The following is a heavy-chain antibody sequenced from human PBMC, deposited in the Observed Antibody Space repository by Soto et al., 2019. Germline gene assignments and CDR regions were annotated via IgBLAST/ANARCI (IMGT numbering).Heavy chain of an antibody. D-gene: IGHD3-10*01. V-gene: IGHV3-23*01. Sequence: EVQLLESGGGLVQPGGSLRLSCAGSGFTFSNYAMSWVRQAPGKGLAWVSAISGNGVSTYYADSVRGRFIISRDNSKSTLYLQMNRLRADDTAVYYCAKDAITMVRGTNNWFDPWGQGTLVTVSS. CDR2: ISGNGVST. CDR1: GFTFSNYA. J-gene: IGHJ5*02. CDR3: AKDAITMVRGTNNWFDP.